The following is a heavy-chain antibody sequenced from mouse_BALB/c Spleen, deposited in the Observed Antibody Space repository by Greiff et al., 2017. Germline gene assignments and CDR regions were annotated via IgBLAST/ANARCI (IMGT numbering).Heavy chain of an antibody. D-gene: IGHD2-4*01. CDR1: GYTFTSYW. CDR3: ARKGIYYDYELFAY. J-gene: IGHJ3*01. V-gene: IGHV1-7*01. Sequence: QVQLQQSGAELAKPEASVKMSCKASGYTFTSYWMHWVKQRPGQGLEWIGYINPSTGYTEYNQKFKDKATLTADKSSSTAYMQLSSLTSEDSAVYYCARKGIYYDYELFAYWGQGTLVTVSA. CDR2: INPSTGYT.